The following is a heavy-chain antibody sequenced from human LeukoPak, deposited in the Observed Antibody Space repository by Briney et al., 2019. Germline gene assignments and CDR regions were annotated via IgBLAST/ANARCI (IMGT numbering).Heavy chain of an antibody. CDR3: TRTSPGVPLDV. D-gene: IGHD7-27*01. CDR1: GVSFSGYC. Sequence: PSETLSLTCALSGVSFSGYCWSWIRQPPGKGPQRIGQISQSGVTDYNPSLKSRVTISLDTSKNQFSLRLSFVTAADAAVYYCTRTSPGVPLDVWGRGTLVTVSS. CDR2: ISQSGVT. V-gene: IGHV4-34*01. J-gene: IGHJ4*02.